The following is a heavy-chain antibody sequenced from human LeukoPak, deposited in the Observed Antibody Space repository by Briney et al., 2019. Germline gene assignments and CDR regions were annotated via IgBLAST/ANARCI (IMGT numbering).Heavy chain of an antibody. CDR1: GFTFSSYG. V-gene: IGHV3-30*18. J-gene: IGHJ6*03. CDR2: IWYGGSNK. CDR3: AKDHRDCSSTSCYRVYYYYYMDV. D-gene: IGHD2-2*02. Sequence: GRSLRLSCAASGFTFSSYGMHWVRQAPGKGLEWVAVIWYGGSNKYYADSVKGRFTISRDNSKNTLYLQMNSLRAEDTAVYYCAKDHRDCSSTSCYRVYYYYYMDVWGKGTTVTVSS.